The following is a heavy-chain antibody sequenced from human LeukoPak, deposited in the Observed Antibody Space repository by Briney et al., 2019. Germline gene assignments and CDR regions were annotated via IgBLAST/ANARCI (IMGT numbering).Heavy chain of an antibody. V-gene: IGHV1-69*13. CDR2: IIPIFGTA. D-gene: IGHD3-9*01. J-gene: IGHJ6*02. Sequence: SVKVSCKASGGTFSSYAISWVRQAPGQGLEWMGGIIPIFGTANYAQKFQGRVTITADESTSTAHMELSSLRSEDTAVYYCARDSPRMLRYFDWSPLYYYYGMDVWGQGTTVTVSS. CDR3: ARDSPRMLRYFDWSPLYYYYGMDV. CDR1: GGTFSSYA.